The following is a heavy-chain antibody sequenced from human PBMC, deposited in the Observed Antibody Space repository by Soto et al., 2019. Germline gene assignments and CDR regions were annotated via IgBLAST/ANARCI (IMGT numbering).Heavy chain of an antibody. V-gene: IGHV3-72*01. CDR2: SRNKANSYSP. Sequence: EVQLVESGGGLVQPGGSLRLSCAASGFTFSDHYMDWVRQAPGKGLEWVGRSRNKANSYSPEYAASVKGRFTISRDESKNSLYLQMNSLKTEHTAVYYCARFSGSYTRGLDYWGQGTLVTVSS. CDR1: GFTFSDHY. CDR3: ARFSGSYTRGLDY. J-gene: IGHJ4*02. D-gene: IGHD1-26*01.